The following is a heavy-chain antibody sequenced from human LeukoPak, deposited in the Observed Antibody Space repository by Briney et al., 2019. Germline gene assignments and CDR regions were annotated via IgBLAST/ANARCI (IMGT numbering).Heavy chain of an antibody. D-gene: IGHD1-14*01. CDR3: ASFGGHPPKPFDY. V-gene: IGHV4-30-4*08. CDR2: INHSGST. CDR1: GGSISSGDYY. Sequence: SSQTLSLTCTVSGGSISSGDYYWSWIRQPPGKGLEWIGEINHSGSTNYNPSLKSRVTISVDTSKNQFSLKLSSVTAADTAVYYCASFGGHPPKPFDYWGQGTLVTVSS. J-gene: IGHJ4*02.